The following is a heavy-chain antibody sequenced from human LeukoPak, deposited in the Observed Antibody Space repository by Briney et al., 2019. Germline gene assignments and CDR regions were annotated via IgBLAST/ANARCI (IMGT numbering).Heavy chain of an antibody. CDR1: GYAIISGGFS. D-gene: IGHD3-10*01. CDR3: ARSRQASGLFSS. V-gene: IGHV4-30-2*01. Sequence: SQTLSLTCTVSGYAIISGGFSWTWIRQPPGKGLEWIGCIYDRGPAHYNPSLKSRFTTSVDRPKNQFFLNVTSLTAADTAVYYCARSRQASGLFSSWGQGTLVVVSS. CDR2: IYDRGPA. J-gene: IGHJ5*02.